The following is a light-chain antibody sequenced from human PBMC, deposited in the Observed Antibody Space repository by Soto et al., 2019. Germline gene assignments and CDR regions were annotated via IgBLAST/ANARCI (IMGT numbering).Light chain of an antibody. V-gene: IGLV2-11*01. CDR1: SSDVGGYNY. CDR2: DVS. J-gene: IGLJ3*02. CDR3: CSYAGSFWV. Sequence: QSALTQPRSVSGSPGQSVTISCTGTSSDVGGYNYVSWYQQHPGKAPKHMIYDVSKRPSGVPDRFSGSKSGNTASLTISGLQAEDEADYYCCSYAGSFWVFGGGTKLTVL.